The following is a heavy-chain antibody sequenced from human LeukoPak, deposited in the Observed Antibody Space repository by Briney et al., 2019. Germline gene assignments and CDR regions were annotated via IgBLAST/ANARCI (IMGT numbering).Heavy chain of an antibody. D-gene: IGHD5-12*01. CDR1: GYTFTSYA. CDR3: ASVATSYVDWFDP. CDR2: IIPIFGTA. J-gene: IGHJ5*02. V-gene: IGHV1-69*13. Sequence: ASVKVSCKASGYTFTSYAMHWVRQAPGQGLEWMGGIIPIFGTANYAQKFQGRVTITADESTSTAYMELSSLRSEDTAVYYCASVATSYVDWFDPWGQGTLVTVSS.